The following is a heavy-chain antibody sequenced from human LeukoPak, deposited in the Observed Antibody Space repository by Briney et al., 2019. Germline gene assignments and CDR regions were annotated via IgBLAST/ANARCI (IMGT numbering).Heavy chain of an antibody. V-gene: IGHV3-74*01. Sequence: GGSLRLSCGASGFTFSDYWMHWVRQAPGKGLVWVSRINSDGSSTTYADSVKGRFTISRDNAKNTLYLQMNSLRAEDTAVYYCARDPFYYDILTGYYAYWGQGTLVTVSS. CDR1: GFTFSDYW. D-gene: IGHD3-9*01. J-gene: IGHJ4*02. CDR3: ARDPFYYDILTGYYAY. CDR2: INSDGSST.